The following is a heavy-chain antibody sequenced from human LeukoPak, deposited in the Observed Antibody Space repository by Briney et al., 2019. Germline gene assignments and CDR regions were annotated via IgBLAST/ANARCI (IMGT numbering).Heavy chain of an antibody. J-gene: IGHJ4*02. CDR2: INPNSGGT. D-gene: IGHD6-19*01. CDR3: ARGAVAGSVVYFDY. CDR1: GYTFTGYY. V-gene: IGHV1-2*02. Sequence: ASMKVSCKASGYTFTGYYMHWVRQAPGQGLEWIGWINPNSGGTNYAQKFQGRVTMTGDTSISTAYMELSRLRSDDTAVYYCARGAVAGSVVYFDYWGQGTLVTVSS.